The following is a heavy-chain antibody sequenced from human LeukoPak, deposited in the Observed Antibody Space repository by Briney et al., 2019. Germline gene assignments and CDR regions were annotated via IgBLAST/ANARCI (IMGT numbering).Heavy chain of an antibody. CDR1: GASISSSSYY. D-gene: IGHD2-21*01. CDR3: ARHQIVYYGMDV. J-gene: IGHJ6*02. CDR2: IYYSGST. Sequence: SETLSLTCTVSGASISSSSYYWGWIRLPPGKGLEWIGSIYYSGSTYYNPSLKSRVTISVDTSKNQFSLKLSSVTAADTAVYYCARHQIVYYGMDVWGQGTTVTVSS. V-gene: IGHV4-39*01.